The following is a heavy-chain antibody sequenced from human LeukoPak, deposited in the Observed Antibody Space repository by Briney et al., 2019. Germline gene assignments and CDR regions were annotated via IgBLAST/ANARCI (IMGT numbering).Heavy chain of an antibody. J-gene: IGHJ4*02. V-gene: IGHV3-66*01. D-gene: IGHD4/OR15-4a*01. CDR1: AVTVGNNC. CDR3: ARDPPAVEANTYG. Sequence: GRSLRLSCAAAAVTVGNNCMNWGGQAPGNWRELGALIYGGGSTHYADSGNDRFTISRDNSNHTLYLQTTSLRVDDTAVYYCARDPPAVEANTYGWGQGTLVTVSS. CDR2: IYGGGST.